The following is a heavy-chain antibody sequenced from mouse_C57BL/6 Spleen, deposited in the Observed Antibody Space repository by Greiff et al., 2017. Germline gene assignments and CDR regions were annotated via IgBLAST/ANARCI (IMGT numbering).Heavy chain of an antibody. J-gene: IGHJ2*01. CDR2: IDPSGSYT. CDR1: GYTFTSYW. V-gene: IGHV1-69*01. Sequence: QVQLQQPGAELVMPGASVKLSCKASGYTFTSYWMHWVKQRPGQGLEWIGEIDPSGSYTNYNQKFKGKSTLTVDKSSSTAYMQLSSLTSEDSAVYYCARLLYRLGVWDWGKGTTLTV. CDR3: ARLLYRLGVWD. D-gene: IGHD1-1*01.